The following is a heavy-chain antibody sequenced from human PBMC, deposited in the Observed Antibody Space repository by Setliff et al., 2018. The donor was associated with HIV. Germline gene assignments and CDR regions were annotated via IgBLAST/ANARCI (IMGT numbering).Heavy chain of an antibody. CDR1: GGSISSNTYY. Sequence: SETLSLPCAVSGGSISSNTYYWGWTRQPPGKGLEWIGSIYYSGSTYYNPSLKSRVTMSIDTSKNQFSLKLNSVTAADTAIYYCARMDITGTWRWFDPWGLGTLVTVSS. CDR3: ARMDITGTWRWFDP. D-gene: IGHD1-7*01. J-gene: IGHJ5*02. V-gene: IGHV4-39*07. CDR2: IYYSGST.